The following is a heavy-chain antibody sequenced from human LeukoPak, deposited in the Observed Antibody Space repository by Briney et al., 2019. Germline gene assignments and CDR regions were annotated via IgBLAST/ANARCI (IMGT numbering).Heavy chain of an antibody. CDR3: ARGPSALVVPATPIDY. V-gene: IGHV3-48*03. CDR2: IISSGSTI. J-gene: IGHJ4*02. D-gene: IGHD2-15*01. Sequence: GGSLRLSCAASGFTFCSYEMRWVRQAPGKGLEWVSYIISSGSTIYYADSVKGRFTISRDNAKNSLYLQMNSLRAEDTAVYYCARGPSALVVPATPIDYWGQGTLVTVSS. CDR1: GFTFCSYE.